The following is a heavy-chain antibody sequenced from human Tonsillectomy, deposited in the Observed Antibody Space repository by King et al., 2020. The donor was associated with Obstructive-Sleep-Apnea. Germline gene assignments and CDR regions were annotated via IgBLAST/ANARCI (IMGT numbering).Heavy chain of an antibody. CDR1: GYTFTSYG. CDR2: ISAYNGNT. Sequence: QLVQSGAEVKKPGASVKVSCKASGYTFTSYGISWVRQAPGQGLEWMGWISAYNGNTNYAQKLQGRVTMTTDTSTSTAYMELRSLRSDDTAVYYCARDFEADDSSGYNWFDPWGQGTLVTVSS. J-gene: IGHJ5*02. CDR3: ARDFEADDSSGYNWFDP. V-gene: IGHV1-18*04. D-gene: IGHD3-22*01.